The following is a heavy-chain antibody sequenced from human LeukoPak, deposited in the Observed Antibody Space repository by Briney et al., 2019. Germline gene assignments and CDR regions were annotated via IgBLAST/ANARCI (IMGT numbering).Heavy chain of an antibody. J-gene: IGHJ4*02. CDR2: IRYDGSNK. V-gene: IGHV3-30*02. D-gene: IGHD6-19*01. CDR3: ARDGGSGLPLDH. CDR1: GFTFSSYG. Sequence: GGSLRLSCAASGFTFSSYGMHWVRQAPGKGLEWVAFIRYDGSNKYYADSVKGRFTISRDNSKNTLYLQMNSLRVEDTAVYYCARDGGSGLPLDHWGQGTLVTVSS.